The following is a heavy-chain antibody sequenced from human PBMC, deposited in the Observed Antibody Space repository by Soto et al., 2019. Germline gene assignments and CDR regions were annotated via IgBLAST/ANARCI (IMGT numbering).Heavy chain of an antibody. D-gene: IGHD2-15*01. CDR1: GLTFNRYW. CDR3: AREFCSGGNCYTYYFDP. CDR2: INTDGSNT. V-gene: IGHV3-74*01. J-gene: IGHJ5*02. Sequence: GGSLRLSCAASGLTFNRYWMHWVRHAPGKGLVWVSHINTDGSNTNYADSVKGRFTISRDNGKSTLFLQMNSLRDEDTADYYCAREFCSGGNCYTYYFDPWGQGIPVTVSS.